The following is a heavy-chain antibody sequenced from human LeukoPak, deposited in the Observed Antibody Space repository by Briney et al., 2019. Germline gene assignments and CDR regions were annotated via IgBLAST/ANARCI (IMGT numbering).Heavy chain of an antibody. Sequence: SETLSLTCTVSGYSISSGYYWGWIRQPPGKGLEWIGSIYHSGSTYYNPSLKSRVTISVDTSKNQFSLKLSSVTAADTAVYYCARVKRIGYYDSSGPFDYWGQGTLVTVSS. CDR3: ARVKRIGYYDSSGPFDY. CDR2: IYHSGST. J-gene: IGHJ4*02. V-gene: IGHV4-38-2*02. CDR1: GYSISSGYY. D-gene: IGHD3-22*01.